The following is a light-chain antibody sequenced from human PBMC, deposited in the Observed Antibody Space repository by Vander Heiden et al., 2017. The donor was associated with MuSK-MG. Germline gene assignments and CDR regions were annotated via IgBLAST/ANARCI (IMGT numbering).Light chain of an antibody. CDR2: LGS. J-gene: IGKJ2*01. CDR3: TQDLQTYT. V-gene: IGKV2-28*01. Sequence: PGQSPQLLIYLGSKRAYGVPDTFSGSRSGTDFTLKISRGEVEDVRAYYCTQDLQTYTFGQRTKMEIK.